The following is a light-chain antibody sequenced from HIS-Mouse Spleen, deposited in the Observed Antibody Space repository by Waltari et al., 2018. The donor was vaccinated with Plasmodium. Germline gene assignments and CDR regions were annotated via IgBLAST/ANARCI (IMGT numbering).Light chain of an antibody. CDR1: SSDVGGYNY. J-gene: IGLJ3*02. Sequence: QSALTQPPSASGSPGPSVTLSCTGTSSDVGGYNYVSWSQQHPGKAPKLMIYEVSKRPSGVPDRFSGSKSGNTASLTVSGLQAEDEADYYCSSYAGSNNWVFGGGTKLTVL. V-gene: IGLV2-8*01. CDR2: EVS. CDR3: SSYAGSNNWV.